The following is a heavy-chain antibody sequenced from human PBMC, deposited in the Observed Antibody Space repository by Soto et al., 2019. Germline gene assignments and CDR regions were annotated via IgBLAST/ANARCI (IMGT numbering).Heavy chain of an antibody. J-gene: IGHJ4*02. V-gene: IGHV4-61*01. CDR2: VYYSGST. D-gene: IGHD3-3*01. CDR1: GGSVSRVSYY. CDR3: AASISIFGVVPF. Sequence: SETLSLTCNVSGGSVSRVSYYWSWIRQSPGKGLEWIGYVYYSGSTNYNPSLKSRVTISVDTSKNQFSLKLRSVTAADAAVYYCAASISIFGVVPFWGQGTLVTVSS.